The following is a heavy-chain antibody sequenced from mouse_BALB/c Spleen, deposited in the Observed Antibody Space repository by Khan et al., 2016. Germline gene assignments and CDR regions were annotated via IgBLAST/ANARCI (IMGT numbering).Heavy chain of an antibody. D-gene: IGHD2-3*01. Sequence: QVRLKQSGAELARPGASVKMSCKASGYTFTSYTMFWVKQRPGQGLEWIGYINPSSDYTDYNQKFKDKATLTADKSSSTAYMQLNSLTSEDSAVYYCAREGWLLGYFDYWGQGTTLTVSS. CDR2: INPSSDYT. V-gene: IGHV1-4*01. CDR3: AREGWLLGYFDY. CDR1: GYTFTSYT. J-gene: IGHJ2*01.